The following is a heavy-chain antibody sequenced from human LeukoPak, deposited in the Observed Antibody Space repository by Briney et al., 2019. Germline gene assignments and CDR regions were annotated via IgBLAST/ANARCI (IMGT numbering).Heavy chain of an antibody. CDR1: GFTFSDYY. CDR3: ARDIRYYYGSGSYDDY. J-gene: IGHJ4*02. D-gene: IGHD3-10*01. Sequence: PGGSLRLSCAASGFTFSDYYMSWIRQAPGKGLEWVPYISSSGSTIYYADSVKGRFTISRDNAKNSLYLQMNSLRAEDTAVYYCARDIRYYYGSGSYDDYWGQGTLVTVSS. V-gene: IGHV3-11*01. CDR2: ISSSGSTI.